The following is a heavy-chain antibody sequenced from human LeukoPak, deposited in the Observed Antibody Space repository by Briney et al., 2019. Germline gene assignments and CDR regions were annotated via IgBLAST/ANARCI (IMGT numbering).Heavy chain of an antibody. CDR1: GFTFSDYY. CDR2: ISSSGSTI. D-gene: IGHD6-19*01. J-gene: IGHJ3*02. Sequence: GGSLRLSCAVSGFTFSDYYMSWIRQAPGKGLEWVSYISSSGSTIYYADSVKGRFTISRDNAKNSLYLQMNSLRAEDTAVYHCARETLIKYSSGWVGAAFDIWGQGTMVTVSS. V-gene: IGHV3-11*04. CDR3: ARETLIKYSSGWVGAAFDI.